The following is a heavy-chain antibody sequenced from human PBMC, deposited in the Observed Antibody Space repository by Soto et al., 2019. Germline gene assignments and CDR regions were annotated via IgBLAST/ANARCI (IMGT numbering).Heavy chain of an antibody. V-gene: IGHV1-46*02. CDR1: GYNFNQYY. CDR2: INLRGGTT. D-gene: IGHD4-4*01. CDR3: ARGPDDSAAPRWDH. Sequence: QVQLVQSGPEVRKPGASVRLSCATSGYNFNQYYIHWVRQAPGQGLEWMGIINLRGGTTEYAHKFRGRVTVTGDTSTRTAYMEWSSLRSEDTAVYFCARGPDDSAAPRWDHWGQGTRIPVPS. J-gene: IGHJ4*02.